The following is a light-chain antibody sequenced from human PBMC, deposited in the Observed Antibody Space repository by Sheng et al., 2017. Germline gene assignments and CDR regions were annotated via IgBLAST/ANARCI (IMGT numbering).Light chain of an antibody. CDR1: PGIGKF. Sequence: AIQLTQSPSSLSASVGDRVTISCRASPGIGKFLAWYQQKPGKAPKLLIYFASTVQSRVPSRFSGSGSGTDFTLTISSLQPEDFVTYYCLQDYNYPWTFGQGTKVEIK. V-gene: IGKV1-6*01. J-gene: IGKJ1*01. CDR3: LQDYNYPWT. CDR2: FAS.